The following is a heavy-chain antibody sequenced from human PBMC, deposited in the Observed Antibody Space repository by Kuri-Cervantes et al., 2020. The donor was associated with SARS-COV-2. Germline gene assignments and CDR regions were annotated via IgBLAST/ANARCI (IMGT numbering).Heavy chain of an antibody. CDR3: ARVVFDTAMVYFDY. CDR1: GFTLSSYA. CDR2: ISYDGSNQ. Sequence: SLKISGAASGFTLSSYAMHWVRQAPGTGLEWVAVISYDGSNQYYEDSVNGRFTISRDNSKNTLYLQMNSLTAEDTAVYYCARVVFDTAMVYFDYWGQGSLVTVSS. V-gene: IGHV3-30-3*01. J-gene: IGHJ4*02. D-gene: IGHD5-18*01.